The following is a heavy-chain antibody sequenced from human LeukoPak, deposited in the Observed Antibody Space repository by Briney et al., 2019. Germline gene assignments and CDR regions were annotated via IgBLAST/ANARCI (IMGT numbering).Heavy chain of an antibody. CDR3: ATLNERYCSGGSCRPPY. Sequence: SGTLSLTCAVSGGSISSSNWWSWVRQPPGKGLEWIGEIYHSGSTNYNPPLKSRVTISVDKSKNQFSLKLSSVTAADTAVYYCATLNERYCSGGSCRPPYWGQGTLVTVSS. D-gene: IGHD2-15*01. J-gene: IGHJ4*02. CDR1: GGSISSSNW. CDR2: IYHSGST. V-gene: IGHV4-4*02.